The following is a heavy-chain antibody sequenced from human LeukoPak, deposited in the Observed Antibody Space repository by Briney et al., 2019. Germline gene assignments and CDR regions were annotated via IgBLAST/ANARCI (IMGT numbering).Heavy chain of an antibody. Sequence: SVRVSCKVSGYTLTELSMHWVRQAPGQGLEWMGGIIPIFGTANYAQKFQGRVTITADKSTSTAYMELSSLRSEDTAVYYCARDEELWSHAFDIWGQGTMVTVSS. D-gene: IGHD5-18*01. J-gene: IGHJ3*02. CDR2: IIPIFGTA. V-gene: IGHV1-69*06. CDR3: ARDEELWSHAFDI. CDR1: GYTLTELS.